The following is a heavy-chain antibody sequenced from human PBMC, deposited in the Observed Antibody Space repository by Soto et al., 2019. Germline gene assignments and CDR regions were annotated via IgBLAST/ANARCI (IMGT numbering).Heavy chain of an antibody. CDR1: GFTVSSNY. CDR2: IYSGGST. J-gene: IGHJ6*02. V-gene: IGHV3-53*01. Sequence: EGSLRLSCAASGFTVSSNYMSWVRQAPGKGLEWVSVIYSGGSTYYADSVKGRFTISRDNSKNTLYLQMNSLRAEDTAVYYCARDLYYYYGMDVWGQSTTDTVS. CDR3: ARDLYYYYGMDV.